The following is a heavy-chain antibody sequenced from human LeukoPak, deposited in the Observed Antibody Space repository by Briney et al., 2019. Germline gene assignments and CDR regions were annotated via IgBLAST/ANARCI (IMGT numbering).Heavy chain of an antibody. D-gene: IGHD6-13*01. CDR2: ISYDGSNK. J-gene: IGHJ4*02. Sequence: GGSLRLSCAASGFTSSSYAMHWVRQAPGKGLEWVAVISYDGSNKYYADSVKGRFTISRDNSKNTLYLQMNSLRAEDTAVYYCAGAREPYSSSWYDYWGQGTLVTVSS. CDR1: GFTSSSYA. CDR3: AGAREPYSSSWYDY. V-gene: IGHV3-30-3*01.